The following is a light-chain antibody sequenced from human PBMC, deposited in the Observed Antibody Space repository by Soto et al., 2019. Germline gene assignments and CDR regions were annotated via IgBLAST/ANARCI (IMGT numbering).Light chain of an antibody. CDR1: QSVSST. CDR3: QQYNNWPTT. V-gene: IGKV3-15*01. Sequence: EKMMTQSPATLSVSPGERATLSCRASQSVSSTLAWYQQKPGQAPRLLIYEASNMATGIPARFSGSGSGTDFTLTISSLEPEDFAVYYCQQYNNWPTTFGQGTNV. J-gene: IGKJ1*01. CDR2: EAS.